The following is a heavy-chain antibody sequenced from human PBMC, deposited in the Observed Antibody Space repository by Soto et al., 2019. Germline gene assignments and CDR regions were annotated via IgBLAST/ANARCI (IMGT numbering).Heavy chain of an antibody. V-gene: IGHV1-69*13. CDR2: IMPIFGSA. CDR1: GGTFSSNI. Sequence: SVKVSCKASGGTFSSNIISWVRQAPGQGLEWMGGIMPIFGSANYAQKFQGRVTITADENTRTVYMELSRLRSEDTAVYYCARQFDSDTTGYYYAYWGQGTLVTVSS. D-gene: IGHD3-22*01. CDR3: ARQFDSDTTGYYYAY. J-gene: IGHJ4*02.